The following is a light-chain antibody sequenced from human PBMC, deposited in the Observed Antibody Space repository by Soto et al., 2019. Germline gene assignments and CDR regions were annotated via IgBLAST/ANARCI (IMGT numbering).Light chain of an antibody. Sequence: EIVMTQSPVTLSVSPGERATLSCRASQSISNHLAWYQQKPGQPPRLLIYGASTRATGIPARFSGSGSGTEFTLTISSLQSEDFAVYYCQQYNNWPPRTFGQGTKPEIK. V-gene: IGKV3-15*01. J-gene: IGKJ2*01. CDR1: QSISNH. CDR3: QQYNNWPPRT. CDR2: GAS.